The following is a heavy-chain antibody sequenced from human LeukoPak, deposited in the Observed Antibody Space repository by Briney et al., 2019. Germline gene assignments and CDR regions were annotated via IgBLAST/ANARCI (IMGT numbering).Heavy chain of an antibody. J-gene: IGHJ4*02. CDR3: ARATTYDILTGYSDY. CDR1: GFTFSSYT. Sequence: GGSLRLSCAASGFTFSSYTMNWVRQAPGKGLEWVSSISSSSSYIYYADSVKGRFTISRDNAKKSLFLQMNSLRAEDTAVYYCARATTYDILTGYSDYGGQGTLVTVSS. CDR2: ISSSSSYI. D-gene: IGHD3-9*01. V-gene: IGHV3-21*01.